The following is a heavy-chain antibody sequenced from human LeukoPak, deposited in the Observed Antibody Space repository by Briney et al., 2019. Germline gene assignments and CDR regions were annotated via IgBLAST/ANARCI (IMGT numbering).Heavy chain of an antibody. CDR3: ARVGSTVTPPYYYYYGMDV. CDR2: ISGSGGST. Sequence: GGSLRLSCAASGFNLSSYAMSWVRQAPGKGLGWVSAISGSGGSTYYADSVEGRFTISRGNSKNTLYLQMNSMRAEDTALYYCARVGSTVTPPYYYYYGMDVWGQGTTVTVSS. CDR1: GFNLSSYA. J-gene: IGHJ6*02. V-gene: IGHV3-23*01. D-gene: IGHD4-11*01.